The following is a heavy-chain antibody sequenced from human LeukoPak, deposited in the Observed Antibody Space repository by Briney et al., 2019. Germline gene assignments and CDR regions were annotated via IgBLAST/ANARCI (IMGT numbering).Heavy chain of an antibody. CDR1: GFTFSSTY. CDR3: ATHSTTVLSQGIDY. Sequence: GGSLRLSCAASGFTFSSTYMSWVRQAPRKGLEWVSVIYSNGNTFYSGSVQGRLTISRDNSKKTLYLQMDSLRAEDTAVYYCATHSTTVLSQGIDYWGQGTLVTVSS. J-gene: IGHJ4*02. CDR2: IYSNGNT. V-gene: IGHV3-66*04. D-gene: IGHD4-17*01.